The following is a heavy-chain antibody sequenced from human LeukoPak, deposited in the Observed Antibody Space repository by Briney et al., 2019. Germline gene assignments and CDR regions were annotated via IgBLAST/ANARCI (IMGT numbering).Heavy chain of an antibody. V-gene: IGHV4-59*01. Sequence: PSETLSLTCTVSGGSISSYYWSWIRQPPGKGLEWIGYIYYSGSTNYNPSLKSRVTISVDTSKNQFSLKLSSVTAADTAVYYCASNSGRMVAHFDYWGQGTLVTVSS. CDR1: GGSISSYY. J-gene: IGHJ4*02. CDR3: ASNSGRMVAHFDY. CDR2: IYYSGST. D-gene: IGHD2-15*01.